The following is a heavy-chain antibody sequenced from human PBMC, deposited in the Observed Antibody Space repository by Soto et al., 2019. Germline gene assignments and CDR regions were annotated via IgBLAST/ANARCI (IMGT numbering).Heavy chain of an antibody. V-gene: IGHV4-59*01. Sequence: PSETLSLTCNVSGGSISSDYWSWIRQPPGKGLEWIGYIYYSGSTNYNPSLKSRVTISVDTSKKQFSLQLRTVTAADTAVYYCARAPRIYCSAGSCLRWFDPWGQGTLVTVS. CDR2: IYYSGST. J-gene: IGHJ5*02. CDR3: ARAPRIYCSAGSCLRWFDP. D-gene: IGHD2-15*01. CDR1: GGSISSDY.